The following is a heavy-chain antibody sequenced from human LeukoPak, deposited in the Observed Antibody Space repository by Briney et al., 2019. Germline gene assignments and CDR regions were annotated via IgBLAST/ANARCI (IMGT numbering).Heavy chain of an antibody. CDR3: AKQRLRGVSYMDV. D-gene: IGHD3-10*01. J-gene: IGHJ6*04. CDR2: IYPGDSDT. CDR1: WITFCSTW. Sequence: GGSLKIFCNGSWITFCSTWYGLGREMPGEGVEWRRIIYPGDSDTRYSPSFQGQVTISADKSINTAYLQWSSLKASDTAMYYCAKQRLRGVSYMDVWGKGTTVTVPS. V-gene: IGHV5-51*01.